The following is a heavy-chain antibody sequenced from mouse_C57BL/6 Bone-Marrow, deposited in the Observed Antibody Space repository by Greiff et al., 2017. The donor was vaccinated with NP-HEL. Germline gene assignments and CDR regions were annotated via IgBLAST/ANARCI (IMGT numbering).Heavy chain of an antibody. CDR1: GYAFSSSW. D-gene: IGHD2-4*01. CDR3: ARKGGLRREYYFDY. J-gene: IGHJ2*01. V-gene: IGHV1-82*01. Sequence: VKLMESGPELVKPGASVKISCKASGYAFSSSWMNWVKQRPGKGLEWIGRIYPGDGDTNYNGKFKGKATLTADKSSSTAYMQLSSLTSEDSAVYFCARKGGLRREYYFDYWGQGTTLTVSS. CDR2: IYPGDGDT.